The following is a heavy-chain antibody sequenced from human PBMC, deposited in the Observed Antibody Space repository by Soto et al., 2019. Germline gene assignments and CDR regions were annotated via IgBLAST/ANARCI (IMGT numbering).Heavy chain of an antibody. CDR3: AKMGFWRGKGTYGMDV. V-gene: IGHV3-23*01. CDR1: GFTFSSYA. D-gene: IGHD3-3*01. J-gene: IGHJ6*02. CDR2: ISGSGGST. Sequence: EVQLLESGGGLVQPGGSLRLSCAASGFTFSSYAMSWVRQAPGKGLEWVSAISGSGGSTYYADSVKGRFTISRDNSKNTLDLQMNSLRAEDTAVYYCAKMGFWRGKGTYGMDVWGQGTTVTVSS.